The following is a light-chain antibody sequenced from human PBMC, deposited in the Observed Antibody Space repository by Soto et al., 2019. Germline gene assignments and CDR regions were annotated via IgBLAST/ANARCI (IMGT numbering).Light chain of an antibody. CDR1: QSISGW. CDR3: QQYNNLYT. CDR2: KTS. V-gene: IGKV1-5*03. J-gene: IGKJ2*01. Sequence: DIPMTQSPSTLSASVGDRVTITCRASQSISGWLAWYQQKPGKAPKLLIYKTSSLESGVPSRFSGSGSGTEITLTISSLQPDDFATYYCQQYNNLYTFGQGTKLEIK.